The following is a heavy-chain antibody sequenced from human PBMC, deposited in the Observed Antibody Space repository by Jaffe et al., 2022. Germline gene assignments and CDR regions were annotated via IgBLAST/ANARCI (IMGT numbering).Heavy chain of an antibody. CDR3: VRLDCSSGNCYSFYYYYYYMDV. J-gene: IGHJ6*03. V-gene: IGHV5-51*03. D-gene: IGHD2-15*01. Sequence: EVQLVQSGAEVKKPGESLKISCKGSGYTFTSYWIGWVRQMPGKGLEWMASFYPGDSDTRYSLSFQGQVTISADKSISTAYLQWSNLKASDTAIYYCVRLDCSSGNCYSFYYYYYYMDVWGKGTTVTVSS. CDR1: GYTFTSYW. CDR2: FYPGDSDT.